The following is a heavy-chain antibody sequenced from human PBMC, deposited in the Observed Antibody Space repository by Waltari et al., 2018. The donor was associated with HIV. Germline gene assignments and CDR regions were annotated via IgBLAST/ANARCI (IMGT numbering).Heavy chain of an antibody. CDR2: TYHRSKWFQ. V-gene: IGHV6-1*02. Sequence: HVQLLQSGPGLVTSSQTLSITCAIPGDSVSSASAAGNWIRLSPSGRLEWLGRTYHRSKWFQLYAPSVRGRIRVDVDTSVNHFSLHLDSVTPDDTAVYYCARDSNGLDYWGQGTVVTVSS. CDR3: ARDSNGLDY. CDR1: GDSVSSASAA. D-gene: IGHD4-4*01. J-gene: IGHJ4*02.